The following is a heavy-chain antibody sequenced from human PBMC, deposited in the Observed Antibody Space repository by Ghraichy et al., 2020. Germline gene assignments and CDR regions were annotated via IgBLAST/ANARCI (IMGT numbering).Heavy chain of an antibody. CDR1: GGSFSGYY. Sequence: SCAVYGGSFSGYYWSWIRQPPGKGLEWIGEINHSGSTNYNPSLKSRVTISVDTSKNQFSLKLSSVTAADTAVYYCARGGWGIAVAGLNFDYWGQGTLVTVSS. CDR3: ARGGWGIAVAGLNFDY. J-gene: IGHJ4*02. D-gene: IGHD6-19*01. CDR2: INHSGST. V-gene: IGHV4-34*01.